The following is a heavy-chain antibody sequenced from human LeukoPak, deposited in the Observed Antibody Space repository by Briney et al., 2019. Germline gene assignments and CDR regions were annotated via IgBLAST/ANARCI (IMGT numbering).Heavy chain of an antibody. D-gene: IGHD1-26*01. V-gene: IGHV3-66*02. CDR1: GFTVSSNY. J-gene: IGHJ4*02. CDR2: IYSGGST. Sequence: PGGSLRLSCAASGFTVSSNYMSWVRQAPGQGLEWVSVIYSGGSTYYADSGKGRFTISRDNSKNTLYLQMNSLRAEDTAVYYCARDRGGSYNFDYWGQGTLVTVSS. CDR3: ARDRGGSYNFDY.